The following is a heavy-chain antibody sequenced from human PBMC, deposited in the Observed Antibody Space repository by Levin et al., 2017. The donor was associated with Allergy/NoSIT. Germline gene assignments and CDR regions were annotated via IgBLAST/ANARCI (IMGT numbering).Heavy chain of an antibody. CDR1: GFNFSNYG. CDR2: LSHDGSIK. Sequence: PGGSLRLSCAASGFNFSNYGMHWVRQAPGKGLQWVAVLSHDGSIKYYADSVKGRFSISRDKDKKTLYLQMNRLRPEDTDLYYCAKEFPPYYNGSGNYYYAVDFWGQGTMVTVSS. CDR3: AKEFPPYYNGSGNYYYAVDF. J-gene: IGHJ3*01. D-gene: IGHD3-10*01. V-gene: IGHV3-30*18.